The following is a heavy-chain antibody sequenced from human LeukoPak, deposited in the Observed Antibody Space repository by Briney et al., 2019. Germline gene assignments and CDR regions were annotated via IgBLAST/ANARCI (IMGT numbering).Heavy chain of an antibody. V-gene: IGHV1-2*06. D-gene: IGHD2-15*01. Sequence: ASVKVSCKASGYIFTDYYIHWVRQAPGQGLEWMGRINPNSGGTNYAQKFQGRVTMTRDTSISTAYMELSRLRSDDTAVYFCAPSFSCGGGTCYSGYYSDYWGQGTLVSVSS. CDR3: APSFSCGGGTCYSGYYSDY. CDR1: GYIFTDYY. CDR2: INPNSGGT. J-gene: IGHJ4*02.